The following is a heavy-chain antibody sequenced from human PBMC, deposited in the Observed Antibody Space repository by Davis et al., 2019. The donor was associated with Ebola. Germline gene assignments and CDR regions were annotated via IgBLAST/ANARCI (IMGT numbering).Heavy chain of an antibody. J-gene: IGHJ6*04. V-gene: IGHV3-23*01. Sequence: GGSLRLSCTDSVITFSSYAMTWVRQAPGKGLEWVSAISDSGGSTYYADSVKGRFTISRDNSKKTLYLQMNSLRAEDTAVYYCAKSGLSFGVVKYHYGMDVWGKGTTVTVSS. CDR3: AKSGLSFGVVKYHYGMDV. D-gene: IGHD3-3*01. CDR2: ISDSGGST. CDR1: VITFSSYA.